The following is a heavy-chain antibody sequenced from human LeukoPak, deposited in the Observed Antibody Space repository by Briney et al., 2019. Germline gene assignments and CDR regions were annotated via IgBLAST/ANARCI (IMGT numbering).Heavy chain of an antibody. V-gene: IGHV3-23*01. J-gene: IGHJ4*02. Sequence: GGSLRLSCAASGFSFSNYGMNWVRQAPGKGLEWVSGITGNGATTYYADSVKGRFTISRDNSKNTLYLQMNSLRAEDTAVYYCAKIHKKMVRGVIGDFDYWGQGTLVTVSS. CDR3: AKIHKKMVRGVIGDFDY. D-gene: IGHD3-10*01. CDR1: GFSFSNYG. CDR2: ITGNGATT.